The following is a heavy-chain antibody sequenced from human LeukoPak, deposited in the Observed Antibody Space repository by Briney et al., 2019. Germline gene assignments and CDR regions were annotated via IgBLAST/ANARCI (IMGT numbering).Heavy chain of an antibody. V-gene: IGHV3-30*03. CDR3: ARVGGAFDI. CDR1: GFSFRTYG. CDR2: ISYDGSNK. J-gene: IGHJ3*02. Sequence: GGSLRLSCAASGFSFRTYGMHWVRQAPGKGLEWVAVISYDGSNKYYADSVKGRFTISRDNSKNILYLQMNSLRAQDTAVYYCARVGGAFDIWGQGTMVTVSS.